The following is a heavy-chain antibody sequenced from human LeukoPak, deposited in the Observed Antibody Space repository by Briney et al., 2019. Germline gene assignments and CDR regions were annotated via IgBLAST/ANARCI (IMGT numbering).Heavy chain of an antibody. CDR2: ISGGGST. CDR1: GFTFSSYA. V-gene: IGHV3-23*01. D-gene: IGHD1-26*01. CDR3: AKCLGGSGSYSWYFDL. Sequence: GGSLRLSCAASGFTFSSYAMGWVRQAPGKGLEWVSAISGGGSTFYADSVKGRFTISVDNSKNTLYLQMNSLRTEDTAVYYCAKCLGGSGSYSWYFDLWGRDTLVTVSS. J-gene: IGHJ2*01.